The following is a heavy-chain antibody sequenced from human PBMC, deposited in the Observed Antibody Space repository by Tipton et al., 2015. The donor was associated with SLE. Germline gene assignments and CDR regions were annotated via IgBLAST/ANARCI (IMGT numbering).Heavy chain of an antibody. CDR1: GDSISGHY. CDR3: ARGGCSGGSCYPYYYGMDV. CDR2: INHSGST. V-gene: IGHV4-34*01. Sequence: TLSLTCTVSGDSISGHYWSWIRQPPGKGLEWIGEINHSGSTNYYPSLKSRVTMSVDTSKNQFSLKLSSVTAADTAVYYCARGGCSGGSCYPYYYGMDVWGPGTTVTVSS. D-gene: IGHD2-15*01. J-gene: IGHJ6*02.